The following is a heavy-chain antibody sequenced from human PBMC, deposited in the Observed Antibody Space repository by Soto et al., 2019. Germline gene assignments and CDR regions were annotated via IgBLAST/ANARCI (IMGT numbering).Heavy chain of an antibody. D-gene: IGHD2-2*01. CDR2: INPNSGGT. V-gene: IGHV1-2*02. CDR1: GYTFTGYY. CDR3: ARVYGTFVAVVPAAIRYYYYGMDV. Sequence: ASVKVSCKASGYTFTGYYMHWVRQAPGQGLEWMGWINPNSGGTNYAQKFQGRVTMTRDTSISTAYMELSRLRSDDTAVYYCARVYGTFVAVVPAAIRYYYYGMDVWGQGTTVTVS. J-gene: IGHJ6*02.